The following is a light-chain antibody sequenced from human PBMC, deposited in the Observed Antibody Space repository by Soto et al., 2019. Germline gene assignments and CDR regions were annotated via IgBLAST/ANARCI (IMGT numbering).Light chain of an antibody. V-gene: IGLV2-8*01. J-gene: IGLJ3*02. CDR2: DVT. CDR1: SSGVGTYNY. CDR3: NSYAGSNNWV. Sequence: SALTQPPSASGSPGQSVTISCTGTSSGVGTYNYVSWYQQLPGEAPKLMIYDVTKRPSGVPDRFSGSKSGNTASLTVSGLQAEDEADYYFNSYAGSNNWVFGGGTQLTVL.